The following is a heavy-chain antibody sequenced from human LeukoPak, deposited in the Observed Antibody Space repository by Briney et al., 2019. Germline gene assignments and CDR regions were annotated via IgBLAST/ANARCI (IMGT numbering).Heavy chain of an antibody. CDR3: ARAPYYYGSGSYPF. J-gene: IGHJ4*02. V-gene: IGHV4-34*01. CDR2: INHSGST. CDR1: GGSFSGYY. D-gene: IGHD3-10*01. Sequence: SSETLSLTCAVYGGSFSGYYWSWIRQPPGKGLEWIGEINHSGSTNYNPSLKSRVTISVDTSKNQFSLKLSSVTAADTAVYYCARAPYYYGSGSYPFGGQGTLVTVSS.